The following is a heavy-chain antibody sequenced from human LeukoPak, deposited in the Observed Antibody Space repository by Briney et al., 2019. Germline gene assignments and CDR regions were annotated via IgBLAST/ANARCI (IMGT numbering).Heavy chain of an antibody. CDR2: IYYSGST. J-gene: IGHJ3*02. V-gene: IGHV4-59*01. Sequence: KPSETLSLTCAVSGGSTSSYYRSWIPQPPGKGLEWIGYIYYSGSTNYNPSLKSRVTISVDTSKNQFSLKLSSVTAADTAVYYCARGRGSGDAFEIWGQGTMVTVSS. D-gene: IGHD1-26*01. CDR3: ARGRGSGDAFEI. CDR1: GGSTSSYY.